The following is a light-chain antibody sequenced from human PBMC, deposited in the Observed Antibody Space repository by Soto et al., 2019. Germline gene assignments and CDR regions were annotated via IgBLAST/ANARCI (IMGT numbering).Light chain of an antibody. V-gene: IGLV2-14*01. CDR1: SSDVGGYNS. CDR2: EVS. CDR3: SSYTTSSTPSYV. J-gene: IGLJ1*01. Sequence: QSALTQPASVSGSPGQSITISCTGTSSDVGGYNSVSWYQQHPGKAPKLMIYEVSDRPLGVSNRFFGSKSGNTASLTISGLQAEDEADYYCSSYTTSSTPSYVFGTGTKVTVL.